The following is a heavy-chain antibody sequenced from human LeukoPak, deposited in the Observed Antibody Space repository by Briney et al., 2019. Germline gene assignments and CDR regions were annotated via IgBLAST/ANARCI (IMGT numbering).Heavy chain of an antibody. CDR3: ARGSHWGRYYYYGMDV. CDR2: INHSGST. CDR1: GGSFSGYY. Sequence: SETLSLTCAVYGGSFSGYYWSWLRQPPGKGLEWIGEINHSGSTNYNPSLKSRVTISVDTSKNQFSLKLSSVTAADTAVYYCARGSHWGRYYYYGMDVWGQGTTVTVSS. D-gene: IGHD7-27*01. J-gene: IGHJ6*02. V-gene: IGHV4-34*01.